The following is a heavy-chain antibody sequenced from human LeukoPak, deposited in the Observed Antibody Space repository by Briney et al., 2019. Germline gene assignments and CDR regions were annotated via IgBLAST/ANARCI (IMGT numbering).Heavy chain of an antibody. CDR3: ARAVNYAFDI. Sequence: RGSLRLSCVTSGFIFSRYTMSWVRQAPGKGLEWVSGINWNGGSTGYADSVKGRFTISRDNAKNSLYLQMNSLRAEDTALYYCARAVNYAFDIWGQGTMVTVSS. CDR1: GFIFSRYT. J-gene: IGHJ3*02. D-gene: IGHD1-7*01. CDR2: INWNGGST. V-gene: IGHV3-20*04.